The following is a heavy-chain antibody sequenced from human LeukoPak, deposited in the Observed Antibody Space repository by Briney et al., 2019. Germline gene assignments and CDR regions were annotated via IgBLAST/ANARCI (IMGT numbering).Heavy chain of an antibody. Sequence: SETLSLTCAVYGGSFSGYYWSWIRQPPGKGLEWIGEINHSGSTNYNPSLKSRVTISVDTSKNQFSLKLSSVTAADTAVYYCARGKPLTFPRYSSSAPRGYYYYMDVWGKGTTVTVSS. D-gene: IGHD6-6*01. V-gene: IGHV4-34*01. CDR1: GGSFSGYY. J-gene: IGHJ6*03. CDR2: INHSGST. CDR3: ARGKPLTFPRYSSSAPRGYYYYMDV.